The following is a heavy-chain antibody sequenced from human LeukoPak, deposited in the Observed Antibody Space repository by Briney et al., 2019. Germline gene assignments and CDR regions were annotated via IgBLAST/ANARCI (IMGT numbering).Heavy chain of an antibody. CDR3: ASASAADSLGYYYYYMDV. CDR2: INPSGGST. Sequence: ASVKVSCKASGGTFSSYAISWVRQAPGQGLEWMGIINPSGGSTSYAQKFQGRVTMTRDMSTSTVYMELSSLRSEDTAVYYCASASAADSLGYYYYYMDVWGKGTTVTVSS. CDR1: GGTFSSYA. J-gene: IGHJ6*03. D-gene: IGHD6-13*01. V-gene: IGHV1-46*01.